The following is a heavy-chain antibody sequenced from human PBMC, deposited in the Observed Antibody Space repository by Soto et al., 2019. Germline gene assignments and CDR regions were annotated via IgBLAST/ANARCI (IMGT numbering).Heavy chain of an antibody. V-gene: IGHV1-18*04. CDR1: GYTFTNYG. CDR2: IAGYNGET. D-gene: IGHD2-21*02. Sequence: SVKASCKASGYTFTNYGVTWVRQAPGQGLEWMGWIAGYNGETRYAQKFQGRVTMTRDTVTTTAYMELRSLRSDDTAVYYCARNAYCDGDCSSALGNWFDPWGQGSLVTVSS. J-gene: IGHJ5*02. CDR3: ARNAYCDGDCSSALGNWFDP.